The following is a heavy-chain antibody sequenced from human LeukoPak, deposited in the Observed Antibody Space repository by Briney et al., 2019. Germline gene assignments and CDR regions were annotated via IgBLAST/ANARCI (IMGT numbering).Heavy chain of an antibody. CDR1: GGSISSSSYY. V-gene: IGHV4-39*07. D-gene: IGHD3-22*01. J-gene: IGHJ4*02. CDR2: IYYSGST. CDR3: AREFDSSGYYYGSTFDY. Sequence: SETLSLTCTVSGGSISSSSYYWGWIRQPPGKGLEWIGSIYYSGSTYYNPSLKSRVTISVDTSKNQFSLKLSSVTAADTAVYYCAREFDSSGYYYGSTFDYWGQGTLVTVSS.